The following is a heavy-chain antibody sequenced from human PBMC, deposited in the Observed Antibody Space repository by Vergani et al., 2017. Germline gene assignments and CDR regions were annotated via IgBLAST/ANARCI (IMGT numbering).Heavy chain of an antibody. J-gene: IGHJ6*03. Sequence: QVQLQESGPGLVKASQTLSLTCSVSGVYVSSGGFYWTWVRQRPGMGLDWIGYIYYSGTTYYNPSLESRLTISLDTSENHLALKLTSVTYSDTAVYYCARQNDDCMDVWGKGTTVTVSS. D-gene: IGHD2/OR15-2a*01. CDR1: GVYVSSGGFY. CDR3: ARQNDDCMDV. CDR2: IYYSGTT. V-gene: IGHV4-31*02.